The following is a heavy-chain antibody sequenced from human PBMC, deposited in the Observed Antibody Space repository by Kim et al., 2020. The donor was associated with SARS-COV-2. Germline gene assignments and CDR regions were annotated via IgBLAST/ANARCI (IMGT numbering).Heavy chain of an antibody. V-gene: IGHV3-74*01. J-gene: IGHJ5*02. CDR3: TRDVPYIWFEA. CDR1: GFSISTYW. CDR2: INTDGSDE. Sequence: GGSLRLSCEASGFSISTYWMHWVRQAPGKGLEWVSRINTDGSDETSAAFVKGRFFISRDHAKNTLNLQMDRLGDEDTAVYYSTRDVPYIWFEAWGQG.